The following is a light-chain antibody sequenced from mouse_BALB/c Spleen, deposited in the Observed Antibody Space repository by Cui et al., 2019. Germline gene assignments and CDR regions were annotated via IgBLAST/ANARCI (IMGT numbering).Light chain of an antibody. Sequence: DIKMTQSPSSMYASLGERVTITCKASQDINSYLSWFQQKPGKSPKTLIYRANRLVDGVPSRFSGSGSGQDYSLTISSLEYEDMGIYYCLQYDEFPTWTFGGGTKLEIK. V-gene: IGKV14-111*01. J-gene: IGKJ1*01. CDR3: LQYDEFPTWT. CDR2: RAN. CDR1: QDINSY.